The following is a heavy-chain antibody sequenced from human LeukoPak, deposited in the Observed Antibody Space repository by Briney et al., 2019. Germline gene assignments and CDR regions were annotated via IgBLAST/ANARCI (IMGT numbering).Heavy chain of an antibody. V-gene: IGHV3-23*01. Sequence: GSLRLSWGGSGFTFSSYAMGLVRQAPGEGPEGGSAISGSGGSTYYADSVKGRFTISRDNSKNTLYLQMNSLRAEDTAVYYCAKEDSEQWLAEGFDYWGQGTLVTVSS. CDR2: ISGSGGST. CDR3: AKEDSEQWLAEGFDY. D-gene: IGHD6-19*01. CDR1: GFTFSSYA. J-gene: IGHJ4*02.